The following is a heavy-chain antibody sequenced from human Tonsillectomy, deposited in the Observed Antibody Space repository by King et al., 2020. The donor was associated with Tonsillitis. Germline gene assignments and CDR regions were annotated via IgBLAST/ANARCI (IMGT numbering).Heavy chain of an antibody. D-gene: IGHD3-3*01. CDR3: ARISNDFWSGYADY. V-gene: IGHV2-70*01. CDR2: IDWDDDK. Sequence: TLKESGPALVKPTQTLTLTCTFSGFSLSTSGMCVSWIRQPPGKALEWLALIDWDDDKFYSTSLKTRLTISKDTSQNQVVLTMTNMDPVDTATYYCARISNDFWSGYADYWGRGTLVTVSS. J-gene: IGHJ4*02. CDR1: GFSLSTSGMC.